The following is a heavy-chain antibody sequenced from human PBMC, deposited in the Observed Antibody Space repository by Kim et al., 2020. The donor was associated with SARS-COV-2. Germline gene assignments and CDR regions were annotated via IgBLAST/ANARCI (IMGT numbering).Heavy chain of an antibody. D-gene: IGHD6-19*01. Sequence: SETLSLTCTVSGGSISSSSYYWGWIRQPPGKGLEWIGSIYYSGSTYYNPSLKSRVTISVDTSKNQFSLKLSSVTAADTAVYYCARRMSRGWGLEWYFDLWGRGTLVTVSS. V-gene: IGHV4-39*01. CDR3: ARRMSRGWGLEWYFDL. CDR1: GGSISSSSYY. J-gene: IGHJ2*01. CDR2: IYYSGST.